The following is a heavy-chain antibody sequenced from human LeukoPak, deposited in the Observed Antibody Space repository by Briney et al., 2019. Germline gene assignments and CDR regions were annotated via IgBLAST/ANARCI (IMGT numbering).Heavy chain of an antibody. CDR1: GFTFSSYG. D-gene: IGHD6-13*01. V-gene: IGHV3-33*01. CDR3: ATSSSSSWYYFDY. J-gene: IGHJ4*02. Sequence: GGSLRLSCAASGFTFSSYGMHWVRQAPGKGLERVAVIWYDGSNKYYADSVKGRFTISRDNSKNTLYLQMNSLRAEDTAVYYCATSSSSSWYYFDYWGQGTLVTVSS. CDR2: IWYDGSNK.